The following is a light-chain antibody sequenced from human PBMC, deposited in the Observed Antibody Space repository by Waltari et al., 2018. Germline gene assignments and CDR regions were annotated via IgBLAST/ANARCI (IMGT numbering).Light chain of an antibody. CDR3: QQSYSIPCA. CDR1: QSISTY. J-gene: IGKJ2*01. Sequence: QLPRPPPPCLDLLETEATSTCRASQSISTYLNWYQVKPGKAPKLLISAASTLQGGVPSRFSGSGSGADFTLTISNLQPDDYATYYCQQSYSIPCAFGQGTKLEIK. CDR2: AAS. V-gene: IGKV1-39*01.